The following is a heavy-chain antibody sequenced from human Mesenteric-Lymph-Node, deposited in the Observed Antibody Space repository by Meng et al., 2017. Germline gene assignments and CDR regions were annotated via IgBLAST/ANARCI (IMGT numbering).Heavy chain of an antibody. CDR1: GFTFSSHW. D-gene: IGHD1-26*01. CDR2: IEQDGSEK. CDR3: AREGGVVGASLDY. Sequence: GESLKISCAASGFTFSSHWMSWVRPAPGKGLEWVANIEQDGSEKYYVDCVKGRFTISRENAKNSLYLQINSLRAEDTAVYYCAREGGVVGASLDYWGQGPLVTVSS. V-gene: IGHV3-7*01. J-gene: IGHJ4*02.